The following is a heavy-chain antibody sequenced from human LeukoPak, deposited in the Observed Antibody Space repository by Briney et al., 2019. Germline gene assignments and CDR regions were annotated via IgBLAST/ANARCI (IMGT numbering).Heavy chain of an antibody. CDR2: IKQDGSEK. CDR3: ARDRGYFGWLLDY. CDR1: GFTFSSYW. J-gene: IGHJ4*02. V-gene: IGHV3-7*01. D-gene: IGHD3-9*01. Sequence: GRSLRLSCAASGFTFSSYWMSWVRQAPGKWLEWVANIKQDGSEKYYVDSVKGRFTISRDNAKNSLYLQMNSLRAEDTAVYYCARDRGYFGWLLDYWGQGTLVTVSS.